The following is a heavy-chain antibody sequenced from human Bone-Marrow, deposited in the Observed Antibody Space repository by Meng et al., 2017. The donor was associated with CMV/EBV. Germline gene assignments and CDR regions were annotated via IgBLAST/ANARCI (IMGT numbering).Heavy chain of an antibody. CDR1: GYTFTSYG. V-gene: IGHV1-18*01. J-gene: IGHJ4*02. CDR3: ARDPHPWDIVLMVYARFDY. CDR2: ISAYNGNT. D-gene: IGHD2-8*01. Sequence: ASVKVSCKASGYTFTSYGISLVRQAPGQGLEWMGWISAYNGNTNYAQKLQGRVTMTTDTSTSTAYMELRSLRSDDTAVYYCARDPHPWDIVLMVYARFDYWGQGTLVTVSS.